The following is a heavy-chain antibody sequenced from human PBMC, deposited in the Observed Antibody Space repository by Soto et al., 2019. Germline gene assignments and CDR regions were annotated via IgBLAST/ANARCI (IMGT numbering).Heavy chain of an antibody. V-gene: IGHV3-33*01. Sequence: QVQLVESGGGVVQPGRSLRLSCAASGFTFSSYGMHWVRQAPGKGLEWVAVIWYDGSNKYYADSVKGRFTISRDNSKNTLYLQMNSLRAEDTAVYYCAREEDTYYYYGMDVCGQGTTVTVSS. D-gene: IGHD2-15*01. CDR2: IWYDGSNK. J-gene: IGHJ6*02. CDR3: AREEDTYYYYGMDV. CDR1: GFTFSSYG.